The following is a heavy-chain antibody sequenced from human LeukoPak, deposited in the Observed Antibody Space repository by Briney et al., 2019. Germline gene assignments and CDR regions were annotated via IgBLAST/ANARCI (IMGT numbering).Heavy chain of an antibody. CDR2: ISGSGGAGT. CDR1: GFTFSSYA. D-gene: IGHD1-26*01. Sequence: GGSLRLSCAGSGFTFSSYAMSWVRQAPGKGLEWVSTISGSGGAGTYYADSVKGRFTVSRDNSRNTLYLPMDSLRAEDTAVYYCVKDRGGSPFYGMDVWGQGTTVTVSS. CDR3: VKDRGGSPFYGMDV. J-gene: IGHJ6*02. V-gene: IGHV3-23*01.